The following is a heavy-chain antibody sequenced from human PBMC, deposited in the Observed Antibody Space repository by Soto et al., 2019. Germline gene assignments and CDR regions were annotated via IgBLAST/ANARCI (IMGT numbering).Heavy chain of an antibody. CDR1: GTTFSNYA. CDR3: AKSPWAGGWLVVIVS. Sequence: GALRLSCAVSGTTFSNYAMGWVRQAPGKGLEWVSVISSSGGSTYYADAVKGRFTISRDNSRNTLSLQMNSLRVEDTAVYYCAKSPWAGGWLVVIVSWGQGTLVTVSS. CDR2: ISSSGGST. D-gene: IGHD2-21*01. J-gene: IGHJ5*02. V-gene: IGHV3-23*01.